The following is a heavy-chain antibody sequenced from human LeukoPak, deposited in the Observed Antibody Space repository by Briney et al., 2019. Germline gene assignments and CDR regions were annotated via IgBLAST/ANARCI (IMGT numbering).Heavy chain of an antibody. D-gene: IGHD2-2*03. Sequence: ASMKVSCRVSGDSLNELSMHWVRQSPGKGLEWLGGFDPEDGEIVYAQKFRGRVNMTEDTSTDTAYMELSSLRSEDTAVYYCAADLGIVGQWYYYMDVWGKGTTVTVSS. V-gene: IGHV1-24*01. CDR1: GDSLNELS. J-gene: IGHJ6*03. CDR3: AADLGIVGQWYYYMDV. CDR2: FDPEDGEI.